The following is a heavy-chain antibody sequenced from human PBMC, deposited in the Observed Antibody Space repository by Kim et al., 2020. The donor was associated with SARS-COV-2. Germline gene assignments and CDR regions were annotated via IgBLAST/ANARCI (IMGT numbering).Heavy chain of an antibody. J-gene: IGHJ4*02. CDR3: ANFES. V-gene: IGHV3-33*06. Sequence: SDGSNKYYADTVKGRLTISRDNSKNMLFLQMNSLRAEDTAVYYCANFESWGQGTLVTVSS. CDR2: SDGSNK.